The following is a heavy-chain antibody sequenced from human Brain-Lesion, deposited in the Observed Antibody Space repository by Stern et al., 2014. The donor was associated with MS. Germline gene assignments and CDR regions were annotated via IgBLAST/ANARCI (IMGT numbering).Heavy chain of an antibody. V-gene: IGHV3-30*18. D-gene: IGHD2/OR15-2a*01. J-gene: IGHJ5*02. Sequence: VQLEESGGGVVQPGRPLRLSCVASGFTFGSCAMHWVRQAPGKGLEWAEGVSYDGSNKYYADSVKGRFTISRDNSQNTLYMQMSSLRPEDTAVYYCAKDRQYLTYFFDHWGQGSLVTVSS. CDR1: GFTFGSCA. CDR3: AKDRQYLTYFFDH. CDR2: VSYDGSNK.